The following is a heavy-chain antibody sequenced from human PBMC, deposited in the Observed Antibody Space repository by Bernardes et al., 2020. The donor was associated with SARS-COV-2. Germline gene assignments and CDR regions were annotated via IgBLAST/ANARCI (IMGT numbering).Heavy chain of an antibody. V-gene: IGHV3-21*01. D-gene: IGHD3-9*01. CDR3: ARDVGGTDWSFGFDV. CDR1: GFTFSSYF. CDR2: ITGDGMYN. Sequence: GGSLRLSCAASGFTFSSYFISWFRQAPGKGLEWVSSITGDGMYNYYGDSVRGRFTTSRDNTRTSVFLQMERLRAEDTAVYYCARDVGGTDWSFGFDVWGPGTLVDVST. J-gene: IGHJ3*01.